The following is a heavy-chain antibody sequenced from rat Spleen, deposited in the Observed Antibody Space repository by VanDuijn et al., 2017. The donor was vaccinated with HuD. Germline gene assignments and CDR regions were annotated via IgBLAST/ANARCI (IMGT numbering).Heavy chain of an antibody. Sequence: EVQLVESGGGLVQPGRSMKLSCAASGFTFSNYHMAWVRQAPTKGLEWVASISTGGGDTYYRDSVKGRFTISRDIAKSILFLEMDSLRSEDTATYYCKRDYSSYGYVMDAWGQGASVTVSS. V-gene: IGHV5-25*01. CDR2: ISTGGGDT. D-gene: IGHD1-2*01. J-gene: IGHJ4*01. CDR3: KRDYSSYGYVMDA. CDR1: GFTFSNYH.